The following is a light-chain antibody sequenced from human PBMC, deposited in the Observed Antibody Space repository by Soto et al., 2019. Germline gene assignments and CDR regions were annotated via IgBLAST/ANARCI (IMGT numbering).Light chain of an antibody. Sequence: DIVLTQSPDSLAVSLGERATINCKSSQSVLYSSNNKNYFAWYQHKPGQPPKLLIYWASTRESGVPDRFTGSGSGTDFTLTISSLQAEDVAVYYCQQYYTTPTFGQGTKVEI. CDR3: QQYYTTPT. CDR2: WAS. V-gene: IGKV4-1*01. J-gene: IGKJ1*01. CDR1: QSVLYSSNNKNY.